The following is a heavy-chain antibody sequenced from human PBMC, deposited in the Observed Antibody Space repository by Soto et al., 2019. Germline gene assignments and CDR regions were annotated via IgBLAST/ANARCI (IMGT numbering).Heavy chain of an antibody. V-gene: IGHV1-2*04. J-gene: IGHJ4*02. CDR1: GYTFTGYY. Sequence: QVQLVQSGAEVKKPGASVKVSCKASGYTFTGYYMHWVRHAPGQGLEWMGWINPNSGGTNYAQKFQGWVTMTRDTSISTAYMELSRLRSDDTAVYYCARGQLKGSGYVGVDYWGQGTLVTVSS. CDR3: ARGQLKGSGYVGVDY. CDR2: INPNSGGT. D-gene: IGHD5-12*01.